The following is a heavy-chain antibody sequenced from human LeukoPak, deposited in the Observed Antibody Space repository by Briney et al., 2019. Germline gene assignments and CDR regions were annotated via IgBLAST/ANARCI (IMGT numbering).Heavy chain of an antibody. CDR3: GRHAAYAPFDL. D-gene: IGHD4-17*01. V-gene: IGHV4-39*01. Sequence: SETLSLTCTISGASISNDYWGWIRQPPGKGLEWIASASTYYRSSLESRVTMSIDTSKNQFSLRLNSLTAADTAVYYCGRHAAYAPFDLWGQGSLVTVSS. CDR1: GASISNDY. J-gene: IGHJ4*02. CDR2: AST.